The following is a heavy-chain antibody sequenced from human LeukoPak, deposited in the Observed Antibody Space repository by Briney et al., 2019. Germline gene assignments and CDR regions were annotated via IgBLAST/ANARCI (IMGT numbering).Heavy chain of an antibody. CDR2: INWNGGST. J-gene: IGHJ4*02. CDR3: ARDSPPRYSGNYPMPL. CDR1: GYTFDDHG. V-gene: IGHV3-20*04. Sequence: PGGSLRLSCVSFGYTFDDHGMSWVRQAPGKGLEWVAGINWNGGSTGYADSVKGRFTISRDNAQSSLYLQMNSLRAEDTAVYYCARDSPPRYSGNYPMPLWGQGTLVIVSS. D-gene: IGHD1-26*01.